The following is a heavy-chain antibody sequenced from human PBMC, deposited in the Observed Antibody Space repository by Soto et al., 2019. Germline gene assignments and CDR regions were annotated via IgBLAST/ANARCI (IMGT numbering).Heavy chain of an antibody. CDR2: ISSSSSYI. Sequence: EVQLVESGGGLVKPGGSLRLSCAASGFTFSSYSMNWVRQAPGKGLEWVSSISSSSSYIYYADSVKGRFTISRDNAKNSPYLEMNSLGAEDTAVYYCARDRYSSSARYYDYWSQGTLVTVSS. CDR1: GFTFSSYS. J-gene: IGHJ4*02. V-gene: IGHV3-21*01. CDR3: ARDRYSSSARYYDY. D-gene: IGHD6-6*01.